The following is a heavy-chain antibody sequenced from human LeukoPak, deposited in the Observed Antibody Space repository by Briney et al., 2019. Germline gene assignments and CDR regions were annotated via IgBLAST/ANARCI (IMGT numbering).Heavy chain of an antibody. Sequence: GGSLRLSCAASGFTFSSYAMSWVRQAPGKGLEWVSAISGSGGSTYYADSVKGRFTISRDNSKNTLYLQKNSLRAEDTAVYYCAKFPVSTYYYDSSGSGFDYWGQGTLVTVSS. CDR3: AKFPVSTYYYDSSGSGFDY. CDR2: ISGSGGST. D-gene: IGHD3-22*01. J-gene: IGHJ4*02. V-gene: IGHV3-23*01. CDR1: GFTFSSYA.